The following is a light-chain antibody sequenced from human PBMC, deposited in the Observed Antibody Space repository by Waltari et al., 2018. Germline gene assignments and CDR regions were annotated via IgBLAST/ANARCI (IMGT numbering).Light chain of an antibody. CDR1: TPNIGINT. V-gene: IGLV1-44*01. CDR2: ANH. CDR3: AAWDDSLNGRV. J-gene: IGLJ3*02. Sequence: QSVLTQPPSASGAPGQTVTISCSGSTPNIGINTLTWYQQLPGTAPKLLIYANHHRPSGVPDRFSGSKSDTSASLAISGLQSEDEADYFCAAWDDSLNGRVFGGGTKLTVL.